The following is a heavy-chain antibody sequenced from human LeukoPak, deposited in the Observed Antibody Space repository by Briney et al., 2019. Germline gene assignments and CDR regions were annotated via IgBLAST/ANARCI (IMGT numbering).Heavy chain of an antibody. CDR3: AKLDWGYYYHS. D-gene: IGHD3-22*01. CDR2: ISSNGDST. Sequence: PGGSLRLSCSASGFTFSTYAMHWVRQAPGKGLEYVSAISSNGDSTYYADSVKGRFTISRDNSKNTLFLQMSSLRTEDTAIYYCAKLDWGYYYHSWGQGTLVTVSS. CDR1: GFTFSTYA. V-gene: IGHV3-64D*06. J-gene: IGHJ4*02.